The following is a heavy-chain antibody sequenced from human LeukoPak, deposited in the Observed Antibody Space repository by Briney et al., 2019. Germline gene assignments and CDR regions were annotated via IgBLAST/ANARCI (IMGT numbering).Heavy chain of an antibody. D-gene: IGHD5-18*01. CDR1: GFTFSSYA. CDR2: ISYDGSNK. V-gene: IGHV3-30-3*01. Sequence: GGSLRLSCAASGFTFSSYAMHWVRQAPGKGLEWVAVISYDGSNKYYADSVKGRFTISRDNSKNTLYLQMNSLRAEDTAVYYCARDQPRYGQMMGWYYYGMDVWGKGTTVTVSS. CDR3: ARDQPRYGQMMGWYYYGMDV. J-gene: IGHJ6*04.